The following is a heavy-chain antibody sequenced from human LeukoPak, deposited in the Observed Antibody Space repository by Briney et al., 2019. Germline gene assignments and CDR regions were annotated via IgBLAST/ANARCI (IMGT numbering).Heavy chain of an antibody. Sequence: GGSLRLSCAASGFTFSNYAMSWVRQAPGKGLEWVSAISGSGGSTHYADSVEGRFTISRDNSKNTLYLQMNSLRAEDTAVYYCAKGPSHYGDYYFDSWGQGTLVTVSS. D-gene: IGHD4-17*01. CDR1: GFTFSNYA. V-gene: IGHV3-23*01. CDR3: AKGPSHYGDYYFDS. CDR2: ISGSGGST. J-gene: IGHJ4*02.